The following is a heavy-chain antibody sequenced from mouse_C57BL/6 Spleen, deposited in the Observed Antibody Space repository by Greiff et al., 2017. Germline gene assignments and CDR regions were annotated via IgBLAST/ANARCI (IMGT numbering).Heavy chain of an antibody. Sequence: QVQLQQPGAELVRPGSSVKLSCKASGYTFTSYWMHWVKQRPIQGLEWIGNIDPSDSETHYNQKFKDKATLTVDKSSSTAYMQLSSLTSEDSAVYYCARFHYDYDFDDWGQGTTLTVSS. D-gene: IGHD2-4*01. J-gene: IGHJ2*01. V-gene: IGHV1-52*01. CDR3: ARFHYDYDFDD. CDR2: IDPSDSET. CDR1: GYTFTSYW.